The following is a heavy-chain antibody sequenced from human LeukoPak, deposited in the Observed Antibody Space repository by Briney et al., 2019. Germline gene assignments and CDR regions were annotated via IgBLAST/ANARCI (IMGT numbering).Heavy chain of an antibody. CDR1: EFTFSSYT. CDR2: IKSKKFGETT. J-gene: IGHJ4*02. V-gene: IGHV3-15*01. Sequence: GGSLRLSCAASEFTFSSYTMNWVRQTPGKGLEWVGRIKSKKFGETTDYTAPVKGRFTISRDDSKNMLYLQVNSLKTEDTAVFYCTASDTPGVDYWGQGTLLTVSS. D-gene: IGHD5-18*01. CDR3: TASDTPGVDY.